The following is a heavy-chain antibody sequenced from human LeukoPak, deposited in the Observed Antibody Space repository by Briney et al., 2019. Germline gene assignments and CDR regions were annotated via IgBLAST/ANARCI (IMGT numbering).Heavy chain of an antibody. CDR3: ARGGSSWYSDWFDP. CDR1: GGSISSGSYY. Sequence: PSQTLSLTCTVSGGSISSGSYYWSWIRQPAGKGLEWIGRIYTSGSPNYNPSLESRVTISVDSSKNQFSLKLSSVTAADTAVYYCARGGSSWYSDWFDPWGQGTLVTVSS. V-gene: IGHV4-61*02. D-gene: IGHD6-13*01. J-gene: IGHJ5*02. CDR2: IYTSGSP.